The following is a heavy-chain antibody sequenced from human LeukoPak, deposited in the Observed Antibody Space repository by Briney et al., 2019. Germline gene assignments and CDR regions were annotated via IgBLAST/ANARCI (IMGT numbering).Heavy chain of an antibody. CDR2: IYSGGST. CDR3: ARDFCSAGSCYPDN. V-gene: IGHV3-66*01. CDR1: GFTVSSNC. Sequence: GGSLRLSGAASGFTVSSNCMSWVRQAPGKGLEWVSDIYSGGSTYYADSVKGRFTISRDNAKNTLYLQMNSLRVEDTAVYYCARDFCSAGSCYPDNWGQGTLVTVSS. D-gene: IGHD2-15*01. J-gene: IGHJ4*02.